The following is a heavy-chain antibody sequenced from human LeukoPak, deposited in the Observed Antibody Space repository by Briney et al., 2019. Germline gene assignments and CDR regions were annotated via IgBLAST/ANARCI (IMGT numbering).Heavy chain of an antibody. J-gene: IGHJ6*03. D-gene: IGHD2-2*01. CDR2: MNPNSGNT. CDR3: ARGRGCSSTSCYQGGNYYYYYMDV. CDR1: GYTFTSYD. Sequence: ASVKVSCKVSGYTFTSYDINWVRQATGQGLEWMGWMNPNSGNTGYAQKFQGRVTMTRNTSISTAYMELSSLRSEDTAVYYCARGRGCSSTSCYQGGNYYYYYMDVWGKGTTVTVSS. V-gene: IGHV1-8*01.